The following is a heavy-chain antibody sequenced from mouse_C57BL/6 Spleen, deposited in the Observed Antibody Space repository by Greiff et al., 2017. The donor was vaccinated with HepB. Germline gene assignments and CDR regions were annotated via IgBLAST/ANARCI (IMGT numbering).Heavy chain of an antibody. V-gene: IGHV1-82*01. Sequence: VQLQQSGPELVKPGASVKISCKASGYAFSSSWMNWVKQRPGKGLEWIGRIYPGDGDTNYNGKFKGKATLTADKSSSTAYMQLSSLTSEYSAVYFCARRGAYYSNYYAMDYWGQGTSVTVSS. J-gene: IGHJ4*01. D-gene: IGHD2-5*01. CDR2: IYPGDGDT. CDR3: ARRGAYYSNYYAMDY. CDR1: GYAFSSSW.